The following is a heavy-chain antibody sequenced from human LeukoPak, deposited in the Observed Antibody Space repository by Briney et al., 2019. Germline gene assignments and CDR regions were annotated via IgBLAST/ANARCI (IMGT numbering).Heavy chain of an antibody. D-gene: IGHD6-13*01. CDR1: GFTFSSYG. J-gene: IGHJ4*02. V-gene: IGHV3-23*01. CDR3: ARDTCSSCYYFDY. CDR2: ISGSGGST. Sequence: PGGSLRLSCAASGFTFSSYGMSWVRQAPGKGLEWVSAISGSGGSTYYADSVKGRFTISRDNSKNRLYLQMNSLRAEDTAVYYCARDTCSSCYYFDYWGQGTLVTVSS.